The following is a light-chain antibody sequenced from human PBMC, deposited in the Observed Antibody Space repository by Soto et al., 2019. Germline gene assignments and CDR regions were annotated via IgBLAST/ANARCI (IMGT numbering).Light chain of an antibody. CDR3: SSYTSSSTLTYV. CDR1: SSDVGGYNY. CDR2: EVS. J-gene: IGLJ1*01. Sequence: SALTQPRSVSGSPGQSVTISCTGTSSDVGGYNYVSWYQQHPGKAPKLMIYEVSNRPSGVSNRFSGSKSGNTASLTISGLQAEDEADYYCSSYTSSSTLTYVFGTGTKVTVL. V-gene: IGLV2-14*01.